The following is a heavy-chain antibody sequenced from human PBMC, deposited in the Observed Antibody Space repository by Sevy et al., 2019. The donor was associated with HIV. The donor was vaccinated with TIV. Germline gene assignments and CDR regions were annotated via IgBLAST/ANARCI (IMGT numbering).Heavy chain of an antibody. CDR3: ARDLEFYDYGDYGPAFMPDY. Sequence: GGSLRLSCAASGFTFSTYGMHWVRQAPGKGLEWVAVIWFDGSNTYYANSVKGRFTISRDIAKNTLHLQMNSLRAEDTAVYYCARDLEFYDYGDYGPAFMPDYWGQGTLVIVS. J-gene: IGHJ4*02. V-gene: IGHV3-33*01. CDR1: GFTFSTYG. D-gene: IGHD4-17*01. CDR2: IWFDGSNT.